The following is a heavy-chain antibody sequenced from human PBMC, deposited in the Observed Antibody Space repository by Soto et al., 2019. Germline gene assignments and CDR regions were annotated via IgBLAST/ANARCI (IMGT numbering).Heavy chain of an antibody. Sequence: QITLKESGPTLVKPTQTLTLTCTFSGFSLSSSGVGVGWIRQPPGKALEWLALIYWDDDKRYSPSLKSRLTITTDTSQNPVVLTMTSMDRVDTAIYYCARLETAMEDAFDIWGQGTMVTVSS. J-gene: IGHJ3*02. CDR1: GFSLSSSGVG. CDR3: ARLETAMEDAFDI. V-gene: IGHV2-5*02. D-gene: IGHD5-18*01. CDR2: IYWDDDK.